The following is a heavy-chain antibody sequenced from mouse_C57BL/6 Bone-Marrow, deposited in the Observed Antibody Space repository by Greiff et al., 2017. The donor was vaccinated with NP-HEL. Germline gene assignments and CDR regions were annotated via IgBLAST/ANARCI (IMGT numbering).Heavy chain of an antibody. J-gene: IGHJ2*01. V-gene: IGHV5-2*01. D-gene: IGHD1-1*01. CDR1: EYEFPSHD. CDR3: ASYGSSYDYFDY. Sequence: EVKLVESGGGLVQPGESLKLSCESNEYEFPSHDMSWVRKTPEKRLELVAAINSDGGSTYYPDTMERRFIISRDTTTTTLYLQMSSLRSEDTALYYCASYGSSYDYFDYWGQGTTLTVSS. CDR2: INSDGGST.